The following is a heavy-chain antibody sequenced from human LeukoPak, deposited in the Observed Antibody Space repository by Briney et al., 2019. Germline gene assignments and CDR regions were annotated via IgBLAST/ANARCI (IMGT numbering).Heavy chain of an antibody. CDR3: TRGTRADTVMVTHFDY. V-gene: IGHV3-49*04. CDR2: IRSKAYGGTT. Sequence: GGSLRLSCAASGFTFDDYGMSWVRQAPGKGLEWVGFIRSKAYGGTTEYAASVKGRFTILRDDSKSIAYLQMNSLKTEDAAVYYCTRGTRADTVMVTHFDYWGQGTLVTVSS. D-gene: IGHD5-18*01. J-gene: IGHJ4*02. CDR1: GFTFDDYG.